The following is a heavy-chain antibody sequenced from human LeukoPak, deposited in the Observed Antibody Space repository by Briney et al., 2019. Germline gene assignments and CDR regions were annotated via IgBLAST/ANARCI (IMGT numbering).Heavy chain of an antibody. CDR2: ISGSGGST. CDR3: AKAQIGWLVGY. CDR1: GFTFSIYA. Sequence: GGSLRLSCAASGFTFSIYAMSWVRQAPGKGLEWVSAISGSGGSTYYADSVKGRFTISRDNSKNTLYLQMNSLRAEDTAVYYCAKAQIGWLVGYWGQGTLVTVSS. V-gene: IGHV3-23*01. J-gene: IGHJ4*02. D-gene: IGHD6-19*01.